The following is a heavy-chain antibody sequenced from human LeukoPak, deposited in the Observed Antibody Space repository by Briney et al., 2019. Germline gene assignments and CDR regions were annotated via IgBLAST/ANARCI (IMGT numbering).Heavy chain of an antibody. CDR2: IYPGDSDT. D-gene: IGHD3-3*01. V-gene: IGHV5-51*01. J-gene: IGHJ4*02. Sequence: GESLKISCEGSGYSFTSYWICWGRQMPGKGVGGMGIIYPGDSDTRYSPSVQGQVTISADKSISTAYLQWSSLKASDTAMYYCARRSDFWSGYYFDSWGQGTLVTVSS. CDR1: GYSFTSYW. CDR3: ARRSDFWSGYYFDS.